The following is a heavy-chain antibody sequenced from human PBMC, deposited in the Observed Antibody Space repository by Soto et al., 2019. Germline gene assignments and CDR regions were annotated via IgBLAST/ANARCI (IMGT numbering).Heavy chain of an antibody. D-gene: IGHD3-22*01. J-gene: IGHJ4*02. Sequence: PSETLSLTCAVYGGSFSAYYWSWIRQPPGKGLEWIGEINHSGGTSYNPSLKSRVTISVDTSKSQFSLKLTSVTAADGAVYYCARGTVDTVESSDFYEYWGQGTTVTISS. CDR1: GGSFSAYY. CDR2: INHSGGT. V-gene: IGHV4-34*01. CDR3: ARGTVDTVESSDFYEY.